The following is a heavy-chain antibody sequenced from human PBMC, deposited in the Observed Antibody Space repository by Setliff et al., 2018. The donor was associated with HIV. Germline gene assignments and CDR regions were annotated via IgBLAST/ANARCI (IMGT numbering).Heavy chain of an antibody. Sequence: SETLSLTCTVSGDTISSYYGSWIRQPPGKGLEWIGYIYYSGSTSYNPSLKSRVTISGDTSKNQVSLRLSSVTAADTAVYYCARILVAAAGTGFDPWGQGILVTVSS. J-gene: IGHJ5*02. CDR2: IYYSGST. CDR1: GDTISSYY. V-gene: IGHV4-59*04. D-gene: IGHD6-13*01. CDR3: ARILVAAAGTGFDP.